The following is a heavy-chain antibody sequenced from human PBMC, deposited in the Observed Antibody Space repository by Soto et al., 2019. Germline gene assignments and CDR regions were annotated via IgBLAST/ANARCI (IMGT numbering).Heavy chain of an antibody. CDR1: GFTFSIYG. Sequence: QVQLVESGGGVVQPGRSLRLSCAASGFTFSIYGIHWVRQAPGKGLEWVAVISYDGSTKYYADSVKGRFTISRDNSKNTVYLQMNSLTGEDTALYYCARGPQYYFDGSGPADGWGQGTLVTVS. J-gene: IGHJ4*02. CDR2: ISYDGSTK. V-gene: IGHV3-30*03. CDR3: ARGPQYYFDGSGPADG. D-gene: IGHD3-22*01.